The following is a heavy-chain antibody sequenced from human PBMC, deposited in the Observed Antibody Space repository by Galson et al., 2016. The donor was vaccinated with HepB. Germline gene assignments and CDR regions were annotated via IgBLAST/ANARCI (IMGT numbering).Heavy chain of an antibody. CDR1: GGSFNGYY. CDR3: ARGSSRRGGTWRGLDV. Sequence: SETLSLTCAVYGGSFNGYYWSWIRQPPGKGLEWIGEINHSGSTNYNPSLKSRVTISVDTSKNQFSLRLSSGTAADTAVYYCARGSSRRGGTWRGLDVRGQGTTVTVSS. CDR2: INHSGST. D-gene: IGHD3-10*01. V-gene: IGHV4-34*01. J-gene: IGHJ6*02.